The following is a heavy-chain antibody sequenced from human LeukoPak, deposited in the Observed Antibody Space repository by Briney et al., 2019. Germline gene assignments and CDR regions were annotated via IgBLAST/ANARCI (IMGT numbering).Heavy chain of an antibody. V-gene: IGHV4-34*01. J-gene: IGHJ5*02. Sequence: SKTLSLTCAVYGVSFSGYYWSWIRQPPGKGLEWIGEINNSGSTNYNPSLKSRVTISVDTSKNQFSVKLSSVTAADTAVYYCARGPKSRSVRVVPAATGGFDPWGQGTLVTVSS. CDR3: ARGPKSRSVRVVPAATGGFDP. CDR1: GVSFSGYY. D-gene: IGHD2-2*01. CDR2: INNSGST.